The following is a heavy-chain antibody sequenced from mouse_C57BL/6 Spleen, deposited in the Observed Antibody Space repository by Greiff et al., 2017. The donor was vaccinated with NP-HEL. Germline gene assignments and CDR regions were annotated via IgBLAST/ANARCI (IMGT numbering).Heavy chain of an antibody. CDR3: ARTSYEYDEELFAY. J-gene: IGHJ3*01. D-gene: IGHD2-4*01. V-gene: IGHV1-4*01. CDR2: INPSSGYS. Sequence: QVQLQQSGAELARPGASVKMSCTASGYTFTSYTMHWVHQSPGQGLEWIGSINPSSGYSKYNQKFKDKATLTADRSSSTAYIQLSSLTSEDSAVYYCARTSYEYDEELFAYWGQGTLVTVSA. CDR1: GYTFTSYT.